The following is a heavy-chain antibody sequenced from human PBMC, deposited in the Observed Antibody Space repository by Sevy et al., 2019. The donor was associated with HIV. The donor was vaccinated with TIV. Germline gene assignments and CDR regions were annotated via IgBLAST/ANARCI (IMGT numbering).Heavy chain of an antibody. Sequence: SETLSLTCTVSGGSISSSSYYWGWIRQPPGKGLEWIGSIYYSGSTYYNPSLKSRVTISVDTSKNQFSLKLSSVTAADAAVYYGARRSDTYGLGGYFVWGQGTLVTVSS. CDR3: ARRSDTYGLGGYFV. V-gene: IGHV4-39*01. D-gene: IGHD3-16*01. CDR1: GGSISSSSYY. J-gene: IGHJ4*02. CDR2: IYYSGST.